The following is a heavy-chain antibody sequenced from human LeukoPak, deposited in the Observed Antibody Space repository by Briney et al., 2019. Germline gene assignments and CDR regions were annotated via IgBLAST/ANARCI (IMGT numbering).Heavy chain of an antibody. CDR1: GGTFNNYA. D-gene: IGHD2-15*01. J-gene: IGHJ6*02. V-gene: IGHV1-69*05. Sequence: ASVKVSCKTSGGTFNNYAITWVRQAPGQGLEWMGGIIPIFGTTNYAQKFQGRATMTTDTSTSTAYMELRSLSSDDTAVYYCGRGPKAGGPHHDMDVWGRGTTVTVSS. CDR3: GRGPKAGGPHHDMDV. CDR2: IIPIFGTT.